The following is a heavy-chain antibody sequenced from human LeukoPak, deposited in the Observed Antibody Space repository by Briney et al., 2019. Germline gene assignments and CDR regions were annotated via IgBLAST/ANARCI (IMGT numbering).Heavy chain of an antibody. J-gene: IGHJ4*02. Sequence: SETLSLTCTVSGGSISSSDYYWGWIRQPPGKGLEWIGTIYYSGSMYYNPSLKSRVTISIDTSKSQFSLKLTSVTAADTAVYYCARRSIGYTFDYWGQGTLVTVSS. CDR3: ARRSIGYTFDY. CDR2: IYYSGSM. V-gene: IGHV4-39*01. CDR1: GGSISSSDYY. D-gene: IGHD3-22*01.